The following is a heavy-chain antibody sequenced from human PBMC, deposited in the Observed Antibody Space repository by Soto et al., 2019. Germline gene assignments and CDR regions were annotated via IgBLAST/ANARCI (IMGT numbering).Heavy chain of an antibody. V-gene: IGHV3-33*01. D-gene: IGHD4-17*01. CDR2: IWYDGSNE. Sequence: AGGSLRLSCAASGFTFSNFGMHWVRQAPGKGLEWVAVIWYDGSNEYYPDSVKGRFTISRDNSKNTLYLQMNSLRAEDTAVYYCARLNTGWYFDLWGRGTLVTVSS. CDR3: ARLNTGWYFDL. CDR1: GFTFSNFG. J-gene: IGHJ2*01.